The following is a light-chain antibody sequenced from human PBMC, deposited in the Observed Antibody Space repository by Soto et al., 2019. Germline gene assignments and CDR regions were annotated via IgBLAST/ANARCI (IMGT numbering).Light chain of an antibody. Sequence: QSALTQPPSASGSPGQSVTISCTGTSSDVGGYNYVSWYQQHPGKAPKLMIYEVTKRPSGVPDRFSCSKSGNTASLTVSGLQAEDEADYYCSSHAGSNSFVFGGGTKVTVL. J-gene: IGLJ2*01. CDR1: SSDVGGYNY. CDR3: SSHAGSNSFV. V-gene: IGLV2-8*01. CDR2: EVT.